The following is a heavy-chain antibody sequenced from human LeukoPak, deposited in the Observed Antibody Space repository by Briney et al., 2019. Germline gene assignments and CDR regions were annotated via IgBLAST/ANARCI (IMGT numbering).Heavy chain of an antibody. V-gene: IGHV1-2*02. CDR1: GYTFTGYY. J-gene: IGHJ5*01. CDR2: INPNSGST. D-gene: IGHD2-21*02. Sequence: GSSVKVSCKASGYTFTGYYTHWVRQAPGQGLEWMGWINPNSGSTNSAQKFQGRVTMTRDTSLTTAYMELSSLTSDDTAIYYCARDQEVTPFDFWGQGTLVSVSS. CDR3: ARDQEVTPFDF.